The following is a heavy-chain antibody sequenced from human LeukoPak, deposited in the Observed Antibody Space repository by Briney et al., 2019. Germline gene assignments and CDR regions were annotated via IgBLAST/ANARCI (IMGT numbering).Heavy chain of an antibody. V-gene: IGHV1-69*04. Sequence: SVKVSCKASGGTFSSYAISWVRQAPGQGLEWMGRIIPILGIANYAQKFQGRVTITADKSTNTAYMELSSLRSEDTAVYYCARQWIQLHPAFDYWGQGTLVTVSS. CDR1: GGTFSSYA. CDR2: IIPILGIA. CDR3: ARQWIQLHPAFDY. J-gene: IGHJ4*02. D-gene: IGHD5-18*01.